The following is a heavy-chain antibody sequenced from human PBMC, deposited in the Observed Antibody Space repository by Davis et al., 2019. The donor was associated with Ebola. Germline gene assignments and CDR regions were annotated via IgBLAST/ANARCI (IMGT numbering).Heavy chain of an antibody. CDR2: IIPIFGTA. J-gene: IGHJ6*03. CDR3: ATHAEGTMVRGYYYYYYYMDV. Sequence: SVKVSCKASGGTFSSYAISWVRQAPGQGLEWMGGIIPIFGTANYAQKFQGRVTITADESTSTAYMELSSLRSEDTAVYYCATHAEGTMVRGYYYYYYYMDVWGKGTTVTVSS. CDR1: GGTFSSYA. V-gene: IGHV1-69*13. D-gene: IGHD3-10*01.